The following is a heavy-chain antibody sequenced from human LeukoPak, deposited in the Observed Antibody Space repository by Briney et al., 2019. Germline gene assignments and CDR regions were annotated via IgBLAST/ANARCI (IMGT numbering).Heavy chain of an antibody. J-gene: IGHJ5*02. D-gene: IGHD1-26*01. CDR1: GFTFSSYE. Sequence: GGSLRLSCAASGFTFSSYEMNWVRQAPGKGLEWVSYISSSGSTRYYGDSVKGRFTISRDKAKNSLYLQMNSPRAEDTAVYYCAREDSGRGWELNWFDPWGQGTLVTVSS. CDR3: AREDSGRGWELNWFDP. V-gene: IGHV3-48*03. CDR2: ISSSGSTR.